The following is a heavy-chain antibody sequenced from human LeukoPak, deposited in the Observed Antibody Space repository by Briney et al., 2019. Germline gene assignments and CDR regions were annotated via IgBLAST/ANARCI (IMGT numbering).Heavy chain of an antibody. V-gene: IGHV4-59*11. CDR2: ISYSGIT. CDR3: ASRAHCSGGSCYGNWFDP. Sequence: PSETLSLTCTVSGASISSHYWSWLRQSPGKGLEWIGYISYSGITNYNPSLKSRVTISVDTSKNHFSLRLSSVTAADTAVYYCASRAHCSGGSCYGNWFDPWGQGTLVTVSS. J-gene: IGHJ5*02. CDR1: GASISSHY. D-gene: IGHD2-15*01.